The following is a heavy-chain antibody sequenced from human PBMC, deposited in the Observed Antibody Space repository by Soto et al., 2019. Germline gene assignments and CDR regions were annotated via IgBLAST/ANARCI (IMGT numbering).Heavy chain of an antibody. CDR3: ARDPPATRHGMDV. Sequence: LRLSCAASGFTITTYGMHWVRQTPGKGLEWVTLISHDGVRNTNYADSVKGRFTISRDNNMHTVYLQMKSLRAEDTAVYYCARDPPATRHGMDVWGQGTTVTVSS. CDR2: ISHDGVRNT. V-gene: IGHV3-30*03. CDR1: GFTITTYG. J-gene: IGHJ6*02.